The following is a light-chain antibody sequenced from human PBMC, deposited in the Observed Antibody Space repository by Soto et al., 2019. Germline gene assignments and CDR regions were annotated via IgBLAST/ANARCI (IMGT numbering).Light chain of an antibody. CDR1: SSDVGDFNY. V-gene: IGLV2-14*01. J-gene: IGLJ1*01. CDR3: SSFSSSTTRV. Sequence: QSALTQPASVSGSPGQSITISCTGTSSDVGDFNYVSWYQQHPGKAPKLMIYDVGNRPSGVSIRFAGSKSGSTASLTISGLQAEDEADDYCSSFSSSTTRVFGTGTKVTVL. CDR2: DVG.